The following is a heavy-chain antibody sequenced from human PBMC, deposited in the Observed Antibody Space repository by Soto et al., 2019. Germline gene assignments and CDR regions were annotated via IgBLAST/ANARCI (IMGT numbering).Heavy chain of an antibody. CDR1: GFTFSSYA. Sequence: PGGSLRLSCAASGFTFSSYAMHWVRQAPGKGLEWVAVISYDGSNKYYTDSVKGRFTISRDNSKNTQYLQMKSLRAEDTAVYYCARDRLRFLEWSNLDYWGQGT. D-gene: IGHD3-3*01. CDR3: ARDRLRFLEWSNLDY. V-gene: IGHV3-30-3*01. CDR2: ISYDGSNK. J-gene: IGHJ4*02.